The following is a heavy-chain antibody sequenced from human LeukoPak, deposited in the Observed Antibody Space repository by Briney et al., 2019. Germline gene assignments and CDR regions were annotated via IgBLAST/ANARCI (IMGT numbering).Heavy chain of an antibody. CDR2: IYTSGST. J-gene: IGHJ6*03. Sequence: SETLSLTCTVSGGSISSYYWSWIRQPAGKGLEWIGRIYTSGSTNYNPSLKSRVTMSVDTSKNQFSLILSSVTAADTALYYCARHKRDYYYYYMDVWGKGTTVSVSS. V-gene: IGHV4-4*07. CDR1: GGSISSYY. CDR3: ARHKRDYYYYYMDV.